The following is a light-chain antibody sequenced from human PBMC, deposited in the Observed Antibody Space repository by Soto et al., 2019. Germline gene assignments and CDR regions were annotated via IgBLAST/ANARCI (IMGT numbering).Light chain of an antibody. V-gene: IGLV2-14*01. CDR3: SSYTSSSTVV. CDR2: DVS. Sequence: QSALTQPASVSGYPGQSITISCTGTSSDVGGYNYVSWYQQHPGKAPKHMIYDVSNRPSGVSNRFSGSKSGNTASLTISGLQAEDEADYYCSSYTSSSTVVFGGGTKLTVL. J-gene: IGLJ2*01. CDR1: SSDVGGYNY.